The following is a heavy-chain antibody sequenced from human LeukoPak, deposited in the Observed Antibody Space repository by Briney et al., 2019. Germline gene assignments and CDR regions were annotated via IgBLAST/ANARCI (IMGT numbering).Heavy chain of an antibody. D-gene: IGHD6-13*01. V-gene: IGHV3-9*01. CDR2: ISWNSGSI. CDR3: ARVSEQQPNFDY. CDR1: GFTFDDYA. J-gene: IGHJ4*02. Sequence: SGGSLRLSCAASGFTFDDYAMHWVRQAPGKGLEWVSGISWNSGSIGYADSVKGRFTISRDNAKNSLYLQMNSLRAEDTAVYYCARVSEQQPNFDYWGQGTLVTVSS.